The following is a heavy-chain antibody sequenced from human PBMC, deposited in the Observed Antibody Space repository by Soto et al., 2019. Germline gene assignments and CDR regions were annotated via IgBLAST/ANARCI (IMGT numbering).Heavy chain of an antibody. CDR1: GYTFTSYG. CDR3: ARDLDGQLNTPNHHLGVLEWLSHVFDP. Sequence: ASVKVSCKASGYTFTSYGISWVRQAPGQGLEWMGWISAYNGNTNYAQKLQGRVTMTTDTSTSTAYMELRSLRSDDTAVYYCARDLDGQLNTPNHHLGVLEWLSHVFDPWGQGTLVTVSS. V-gene: IGHV1-18*01. CDR2: ISAYNGNT. D-gene: IGHD3-3*01. J-gene: IGHJ5*02.